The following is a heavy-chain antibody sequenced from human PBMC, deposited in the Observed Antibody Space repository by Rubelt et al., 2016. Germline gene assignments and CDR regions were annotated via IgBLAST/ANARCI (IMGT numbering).Heavy chain of an antibody. D-gene: IGHD1-7*01. Sequence: QVQLQESGPGLVKPSETLSLTCTVSGGSISSYYWSWIRQPPGKGLEWIGYIYYSGSTYYNPSLESRVTMSVDMSKNQFSLKLSSVTAADTAVYYCARGGELRRNWFDPWGQGTLVTVSS. CDR3: ARGGELRRNWFDP. V-gene: IGHV4-59*12. CDR1: GGSISSYY. CDR2: IYYSGST. J-gene: IGHJ5*02.